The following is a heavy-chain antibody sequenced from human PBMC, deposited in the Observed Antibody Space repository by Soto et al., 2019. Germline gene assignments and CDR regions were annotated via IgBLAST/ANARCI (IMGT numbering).Heavy chain of an antibody. CDR1: GGSISSSNW. V-gene: IGHV4-4*02. CDR3: ARENIVLVPAARSHYYYGMDV. D-gene: IGHD2-2*01. J-gene: IGHJ6*02. CDR2: IYYSGST. Sequence: SETLSHTCAVSGGSISSSNWWIWVRQPPGKGLEWIGEIYYSGSTYYNPSLKSRVTISVDTSKNQFSLKLSSVTAADTAVYYCARENIVLVPAARSHYYYGMDVWGQGTTVTVSS.